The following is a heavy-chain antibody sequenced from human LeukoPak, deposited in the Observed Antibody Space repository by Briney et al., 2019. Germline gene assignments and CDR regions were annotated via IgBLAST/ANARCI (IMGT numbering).Heavy chain of an antibody. D-gene: IGHD3-9*01. CDR1: GFTVSSNY. CDR2: ISSSSSTI. V-gene: IGHV3-48*01. Sequence: GGSLRLSCAASGFTVSSNYMSWVRQAPGKGLEWVSYISSSSSTIHYADSVKGRFTISRDNARNSLYLQMNSLRAEDTAVYYCAKDRRVTIFEGFDYWGQGTLVTVSS. CDR3: AKDRRVTIFEGFDY. J-gene: IGHJ4*02.